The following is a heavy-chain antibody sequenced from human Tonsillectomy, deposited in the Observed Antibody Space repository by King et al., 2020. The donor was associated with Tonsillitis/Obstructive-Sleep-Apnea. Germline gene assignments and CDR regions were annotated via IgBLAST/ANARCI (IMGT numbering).Heavy chain of an antibody. V-gene: IGHV2-26*01. J-gene: IGHJ6*03. Sequence: VTLKESGSVLVKPTETLTLTCTVSGFSLSNARMGVSWIRQPPGKALEWLAHIFSNDEKSYSTSLKSRLTISKDTSKSQVVLTMTNMDPVDTATYYCARIRGGSYYYYYMDVWGKGTTVTVSS. CDR3: ARIRGGSYYYYYMDV. CDR1: GFSLSNARMG. CDR2: IFSNDEK. D-gene: IGHD3-16*01.